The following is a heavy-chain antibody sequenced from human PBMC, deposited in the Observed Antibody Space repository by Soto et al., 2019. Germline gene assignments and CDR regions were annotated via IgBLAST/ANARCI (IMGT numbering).Heavy chain of an antibody. CDR1: AFTFSDYA. V-gene: IGHV3-23*01. CDR2: INSSGRST. J-gene: IGHJ5*02. CDR3: AKAPARQWLVSFWFDL. D-gene: IGHD6-19*01. Sequence: GGSLRLSCAASAFTFSDYAVGWVRQAPGRGLEWVATINSSGRSTYYADSVKGRITVSRDNSKNTVFLQMSSLRADDTATFYCAKAPARQWLVSFWFDLWGQGTPVTVSS.